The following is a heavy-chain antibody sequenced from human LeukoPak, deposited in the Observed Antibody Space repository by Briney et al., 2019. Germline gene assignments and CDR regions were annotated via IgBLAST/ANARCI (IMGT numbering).Heavy chain of an antibody. Sequence: SGTLSLTCAVSGGSISSSNWWSWVRQPPGKGLEWIGEIYDSGSTNYNPSLKSRVTISLDKSKNQVSLKLSSVTAADTAVYYCARANDYGDPLPRYMDVWGKGTTVTVSS. CDR2: IYDSGST. J-gene: IGHJ6*03. CDR1: GGSISSSNW. D-gene: IGHD4-17*01. V-gene: IGHV4-4*02. CDR3: ARANDYGDPLPRYMDV.